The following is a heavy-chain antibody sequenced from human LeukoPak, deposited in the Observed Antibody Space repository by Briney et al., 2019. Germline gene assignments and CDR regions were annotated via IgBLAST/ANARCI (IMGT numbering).Heavy chain of an antibody. D-gene: IGHD3-3*01. CDR2: IYYSGST. CDR3: AREAALPRPHDYYDFWSGDYYYYYYMDV. J-gene: IGHJ6*03. CDR1: GGSISSYY. V-gene: IGHV4-59*01. Sequence: PSETLSLTCTVSGGSISSYYWSWIRQPPGKGLEWIGYIYYSGSTNYNPSLKSRVTISVDTSKNQFSLKLSSVTAADTAVYYCAREAALPRPHDYYDFWSGDYYYYYYMDVWGKGTTVTVSS.